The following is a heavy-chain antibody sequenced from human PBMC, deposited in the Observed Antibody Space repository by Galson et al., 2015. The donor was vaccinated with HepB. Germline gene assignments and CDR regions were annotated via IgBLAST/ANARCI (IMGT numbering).Heavy chain of an antibody. V-gene: IGHV3-43*01. CDR1: GFPFDNYN. J-gene: IGHJ4*02. Sequence: SLRLSCAAAGFPFDNYNMHWVRQAPGKGLEWVSLISWDSYHIYYADSVKGRFTISRDNSKNSLYLQMNSLRAEDTALYYCAKAGRSQEDYFDYWGQGTLVSVSS. CDR3: AKAGRSQEDYFDY. CDR2: ISWDSYHI. D-gene: IGHD2-15*01.